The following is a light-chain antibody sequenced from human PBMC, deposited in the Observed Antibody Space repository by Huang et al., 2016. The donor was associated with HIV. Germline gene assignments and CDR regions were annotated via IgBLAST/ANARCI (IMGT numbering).Light chain of an antibody. Sequence: EIVMTQSPATLSVSPGVRDTLPCRASQSVSTNLAWYRQKPGQAPSLLIFGASTRATGIPARFSGGGSGTEFTLTISSLQSEDFAIYYCQQYDNWPITFGPGTRVDFK. J-gene: IGKJ3*01. CDR2: GAS. CDR3: QQYDNWPIT. CDR1: QSVSTN. V-gene: IGKV3-15*01.